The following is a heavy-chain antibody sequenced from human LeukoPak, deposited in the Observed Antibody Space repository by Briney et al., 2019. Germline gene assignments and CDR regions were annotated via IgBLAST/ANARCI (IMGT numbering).Heavy chain of an antibody. J-gene: IGHJ4*02. V-gene: IGHV3-74*01. CDR1: GVTFSNHW. Sequence: GGSLRLSCAASGVTFSNHWMHWVRQTPGKGLVWVSRIISDGSSTSYADSVKGRFTTSTDNAKSTLYLQTNSLRAEDTAVYYCARDGSLPDYWGQGTLVTVSS. CDR2: IISDGSST. CDR3: ARDGSLPDY.